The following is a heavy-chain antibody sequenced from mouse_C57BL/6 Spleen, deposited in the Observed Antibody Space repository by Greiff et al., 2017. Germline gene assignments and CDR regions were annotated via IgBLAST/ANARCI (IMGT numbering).Heavy chain of an antibody. V-gene: IGHV1-53*01. CDR3: AREAGICYDYHWFAY. CDR2: INPSNGGT. D-gene: IGHD2-4*01. Sequence: QVQLQQPGTELVKPGASVKLSCKASGYTFTSYWMHWVKQRPGQGLEWIGNINPSNGGTNYNEKFKGKATLTVDKSSSTAYMQLSSLTSEDSAVYYCAREAGICYDYHWFAYWGQGTLVTVSA. J-gene: IGHJ3*01. CDR1: GYTFTSYW.